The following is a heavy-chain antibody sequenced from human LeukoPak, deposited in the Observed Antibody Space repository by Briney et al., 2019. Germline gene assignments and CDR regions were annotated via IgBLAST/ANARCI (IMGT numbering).Heavy chain of an antibody. CDR3: ARRKQQLVRNYYYYYMDV. Sequence: PSETLSLTCTVSGYSISSGYYWGWIRQPPGKGLEWIGSIYHSGSTYYNPSLKSRVTISVDTSKNQFSLKLSSVTAADTAVFYCARRKQQLVRNYYYYYMDVWGKGTTVTVSS. CDR2: IYHSGST. J-gene: IGHJ6*03. D-gene: IGHD6-13*01. CDR1: GYSISSGYY. V-gene: IGHV4-38-2*02.